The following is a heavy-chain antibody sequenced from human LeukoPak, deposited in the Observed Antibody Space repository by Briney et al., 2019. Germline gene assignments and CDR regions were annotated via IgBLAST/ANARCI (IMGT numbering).Heavy chain of an antibody. Sequence: SETLSLTCAVYGGSFGGYYWSWIRQPPGKGLEWIGEINHSGSTNYNPSLKSRVTISVDTSKNQFSLKLSSVTAADTAVYYCARWQLDHHYFDYWGQGTLVTVSS. V-gene: IGHV4-34*01. CDR2: INHSGST. CDR1: GGSFGGYY. CDR3: ARWQLDHHYFDY. J-gene: IGHJ4*02. D-gene: IGHD1-1*01.